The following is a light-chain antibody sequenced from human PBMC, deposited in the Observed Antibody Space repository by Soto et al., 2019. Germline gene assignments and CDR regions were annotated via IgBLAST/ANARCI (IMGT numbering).Light chain of an antibody. CDR1: QDISNW. CDR3: QQANSFPLT. CDR2: AAA. J-gene: IGKJ5*01. V-gene: IGKV1D-12*01. Sequence: DLQMTQSPSSVAASVGDRVTITCRASQDISNWLAWYQQRPGRAPKLLMYAAASLATGVPSRFTGSGSGRVFTLTISSLQSEDSATYFCQQANSFPLTFGQGTRLEIK.